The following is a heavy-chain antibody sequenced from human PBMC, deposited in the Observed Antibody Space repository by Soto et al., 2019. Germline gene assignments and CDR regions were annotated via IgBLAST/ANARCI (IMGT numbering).Heavy chain of an antibody. CDR3: ARDSLSHYGMDV. CDR1: GFTFSSYG. Sequence: QVQLVESGGGVIQPGRSLRLSCAASGFTFSSYGMHWVRQAPGKGLEWVAVIWYDGSNKYYADSVKGRFTISRDNSKNTLYLQMNSLRAEDTAVYYCARDSLSHYGMDVWGQWTTVTVSS. CDR2: IWYDGSNK. V-gene: IGHV3-33*01. J-gene: IGHJ6*02.